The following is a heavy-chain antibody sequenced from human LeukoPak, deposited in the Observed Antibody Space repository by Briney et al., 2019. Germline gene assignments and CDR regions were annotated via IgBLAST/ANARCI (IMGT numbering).Heavy chain of an antibody. CDR2: INTDGSRI. CDR3: ARVLSGSWDWFDP. Sequence: PGGSLRLSCAASGFTFSNYWMHWVRQAPGKGLVWVSRINTDGSRITYADSVKGRFTIPRDNAMNTVYLQMNSLRAEDTAVYYCARVLSGSWDWFDPWGQGTLVTVSS. V-gene: IGHV3-74*01. D-gene: IGHD3-22*01. J-gene: IGHJ5*02. CDR1: GFTFSNYW.